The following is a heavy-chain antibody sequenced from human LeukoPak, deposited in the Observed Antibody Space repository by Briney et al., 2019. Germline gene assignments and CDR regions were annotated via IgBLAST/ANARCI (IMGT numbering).Heavy chain of an antibody. CDR3: ARDGTSGYYDY. J-gene: IGHJ4*02. D-gene: IGHD2-2*03. CDR2: IYSGGST. V-gene: IGHV3-66*01. Sequence: GGSPRLSCAASGFTVSSNYMSWVRQAPGKGLEWVSVIYSGGSTYYADSVKGRFTISRDNAKNTLYLQMNSLRAEDTAVYYCARDGTSGYYDYWGQGTLVTVSS. CDR1: GFTVSSNY.